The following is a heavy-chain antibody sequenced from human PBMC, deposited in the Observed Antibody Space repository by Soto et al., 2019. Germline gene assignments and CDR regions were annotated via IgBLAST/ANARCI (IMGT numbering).Heavy chain of an antibody. J-gene: IGHJ4*02. D-gene: IGHD6-19*01. CDR3: ARDGWLHDFDY. Sequence: EVQLVESGGGLVQPGGSLRLSCAASGFTFSSYWMHWVRQAPGKGLVWVSRINSDGSSTSYADAVKGRFTISRDNAKNTLYLQMNSLRSEDTAVYYCARDGWLHDFDYWGQGTLVTVSS. CDR2: INSDGSST. CDR1: GFTFSSYW. V-gene: IGHV3-74*01.